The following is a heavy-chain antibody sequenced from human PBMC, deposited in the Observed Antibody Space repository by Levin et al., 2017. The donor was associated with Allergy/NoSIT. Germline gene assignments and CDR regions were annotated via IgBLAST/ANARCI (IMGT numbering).Heavy chain of an antibody. Sequence: WASVKVSCKASGYTFTGYYMHWVRQAPGQGLEWMGRINPNSGGTNYAQKFQGRVTMTRDTSISTAYMELSRLRSDDTAVYYCARADYYGSGSYYNGGWFDPWGQGTLVTVSS. CDR2: INPNSGGT. V-gene: IGHV1-2*06. J-gene: IGHJ5*02. CDR3: ARADYYGSGSYYNGGWFDP. CDR1: GYTFTGYY. D-gene: IGHD3-10*01.